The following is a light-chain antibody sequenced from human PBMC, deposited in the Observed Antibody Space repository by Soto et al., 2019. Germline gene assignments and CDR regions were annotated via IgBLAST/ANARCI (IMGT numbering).Light chain of an antibody. CDR3: SSYTSSSTLVV. CDR1: SSDVGGYDY. V-gene: IGLV2-14*01. CDR2: EVS. J-gene: IGLJ3*02. Sequence: QSALTQPASVSGSPGQSITISCAETSSDVGGYDYVSWYQQHPGKAPKLMIYEVSYRPSGVSNRFSGSKSGNTASLTISGLQAEDEAHYHCSSYTSSSTLVVFGGGTKLTVL.